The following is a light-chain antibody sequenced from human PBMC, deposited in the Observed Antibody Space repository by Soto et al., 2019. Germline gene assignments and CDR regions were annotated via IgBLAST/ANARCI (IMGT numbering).Light chain of an antibody. CDR2: GAS. J-gene: IGKJ5*01. V-gene: IGKV3D-15*01. CDR1: QSVNIY. Sequence: EIVMTQSPATLSVSPGERATLSCRASQSVNIYLAWYQQKPGQAPRLLIFGASYRATGIPARFSGSGSGTEFNLTISSLQSEDFAVYYCQQYNNWPITFGQGTRLEI. CDR3: QQYNNWPIT.